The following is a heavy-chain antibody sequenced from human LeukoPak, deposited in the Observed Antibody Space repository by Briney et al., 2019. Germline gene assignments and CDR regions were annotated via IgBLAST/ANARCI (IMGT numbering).Heavy chain of an antibody. CDR3: ATFNYYDSSGYYYDFDY. Sequence: GGSLRLSCAASGFTFSSYGMHWVRQAPGKGLEWVAFIRYDGSNKYYADSVKGRFTISRDNSKNTLYLQMNSLRAEDTAVYYCATFNYYDSSGYYYDFDYWGQGTLVTVSS. V-gene: IGHV3-30*02. CDR2: IRYDGSNK. J-gene: IGHJ4*02. D-gene: IGHD3-22*01. CDR1: GFTFSSYG.